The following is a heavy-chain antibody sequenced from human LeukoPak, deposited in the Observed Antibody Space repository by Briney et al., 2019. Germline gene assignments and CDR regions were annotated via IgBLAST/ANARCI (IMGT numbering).Heavy chain of an antibody. V-gene: IGHV5-51*01. CDR3: ARHGPTYYYDSSGYYGMDV. CDR2: IYPGDSDT. D-gene: IGHD3-22*01. J-gene: IGHJ6*02. CDR1: GYSFTSYW. Sequence: GESPKISCKGSGYSFTSYWIGWVRQMPGKGLEWMGIIYPGDSDTRYSPSFQGQVTISADKSISTAYLQWSSLKASDTAMYYCARHGPTYYYDSSGYYGMDVWGQGTTVTVSS.